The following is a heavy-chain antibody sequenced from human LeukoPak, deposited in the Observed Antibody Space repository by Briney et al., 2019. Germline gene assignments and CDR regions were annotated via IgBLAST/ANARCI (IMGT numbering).Heavy chain of an antibody. D-gene: IGHD6-19*01. J-gene: IGHJ4*02. Sequence: GGTLRLSCAASGSTFSSYGMSWVRQAPGKGLEWVSSISSTGGTTYYADSVKGRFTISRDNYKNALYLQMNSLRAEDTAVYYCARDNQWLVLVYWGQGTLVTVSS. CDR3: ARDNQWLVLVY. CDR1: GSTFSSYG. V-gene: IGHV3-23*01. CDR2: ISSTGGTT.